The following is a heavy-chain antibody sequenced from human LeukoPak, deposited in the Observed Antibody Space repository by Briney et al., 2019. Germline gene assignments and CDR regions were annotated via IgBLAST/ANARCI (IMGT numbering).Heavy chain of an antibody. V-gene: IGHV3-7*01. J-gene: IGHJ4*02. CDR1: GFTFISFW. D-gene: IGHD3-22*01. Sequence: PGGSLRLSCAASGFTFISFWMAWVRQAPGKGLEWVANIKQDGSLQYYGDSVKGRFTISRDNAKNSLYLQMNSLRAEDTALYYCATSYDSSGCDWGQGTLVTVSS. CDR3: ATSYDSSGCD. CDR2: IKQDGSLQ.